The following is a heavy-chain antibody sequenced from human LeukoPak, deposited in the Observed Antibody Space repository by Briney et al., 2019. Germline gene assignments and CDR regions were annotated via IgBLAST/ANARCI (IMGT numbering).Heavy chain of an antibody. CDR2: IIGSGGST. Sequence: GGSLRLSCAASGFTFPNYAMTWVRQAPGKGLEWVSGIIGSGGSTYYADSVKGRFTISRDNSKNTLYLQMNSLRAEDTAVYSCAVPQWELLNWGQGTLVTVSS. D-gene: IGHD1-26*01. CDR3: AVPQWELLN. J-gene: IGHJ4*02. CDR1: GFTFPNYA. V-gene: IGHV3-23*01.